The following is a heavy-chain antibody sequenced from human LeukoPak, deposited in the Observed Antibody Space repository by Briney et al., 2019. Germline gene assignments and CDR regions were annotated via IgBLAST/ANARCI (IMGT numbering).Heavy chain of an antibody. CDR2: IKSKTDGGTT. D-gene: IGHD3-10*01. CDR1: GFTFSNAW. J-gene: IGHJ3*02. CDR3: TAEDSADAFDI. Sequence: GGSLRLSCAASGFTFSNAWMSWVRQAPGKGLEWVGRIKSKTDGGTTDYAAPVKGRFTISRDDSKNTLYLQMNSLKTEDTAVYYCTAEDSADAFDIWGQGTMVTASS. V-gene: IGHV3-15*01.